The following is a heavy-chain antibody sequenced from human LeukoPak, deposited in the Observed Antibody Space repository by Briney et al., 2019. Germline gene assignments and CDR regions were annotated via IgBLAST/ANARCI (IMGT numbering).Heavy chain of an antibody. CDR3: ARVRKVAGAFDI. V-gene: IGHV3-7*01. Sequence: GGSLRLSCADSGFTFSNFWMSWVRQAPGKGLEWVANINQDGTEKYYVDSVKGRFTISRDNAKTSLYLQMNSLRAEDTAVYYCARVRKVAGAFDIWGQGTMVTVSS. D-gene: IGHD6-19*01. CDR1: GFTFSNFW. J-gene: IGHJ3*02. CDR2: INQDGTEK.